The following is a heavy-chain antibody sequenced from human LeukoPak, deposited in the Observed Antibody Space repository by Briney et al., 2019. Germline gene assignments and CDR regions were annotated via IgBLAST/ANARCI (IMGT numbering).Heavy chain of an antibody. V-gene: IGHV4-39*01. Sequence: SETLSLTCTVSGVSISGSNSYWGWIRQPPGKGLEWIGSIYYSGNTYYNASLKSQVSISIDTSKNQFSLKLTPVTAADTAAYYCARQTGSGLFILPGGQGTLVTVSS. D-gene: IGHD3/OR15-3a*01. CDR1: GVSISGSNSY. CDR2: IYYSGNT. J-gene: IGHJ4*02. CDR3: ARQTGSGLFILP.